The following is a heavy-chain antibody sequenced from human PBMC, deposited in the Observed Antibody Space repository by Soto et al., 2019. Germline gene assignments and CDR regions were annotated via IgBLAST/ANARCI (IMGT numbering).Heavy chain of an antibody. J-gene: IGHJ4*02. D-gene: IGHD2-21*01. Sequence: EVQLVESGGDLVQPGGSLRLSCADSGFTFGIYDMHWVRQATGKGLEWVSTINSAGDTYSPGSVKGRFTISRENAKNSLYLQMNSLRVADTAVYFCVRGRDSGLYYFDSWGQGTLVTVSS. V-gene: IGHV3-13*01. CDR1: GFTFGIYD. CDR2: INSAGDT. CDR3: VRGRDSGLYYFDS.